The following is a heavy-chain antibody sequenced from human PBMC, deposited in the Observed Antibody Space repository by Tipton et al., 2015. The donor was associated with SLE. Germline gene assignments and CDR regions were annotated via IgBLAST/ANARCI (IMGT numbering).Heavy chain of an antibody. CDR3: AKDTRWLSPGYFDY. CDR2: IDGSGNTI. J-gene: IGHJ4*02. D-gene: IGHD3-22*01. Sequence: GSLRLSCAASGFSLTTYDMNWVRQAPGKGLEWVSYIDGSGNTIHYADSVNDRFIISRDNAKNSLYLQMNSLRAEDTALYYCAKDTRWLSPGYFDYWGQGTLVTVSS. CDR1: GFSLTTYD. V-gene: IGHV3-48*03.